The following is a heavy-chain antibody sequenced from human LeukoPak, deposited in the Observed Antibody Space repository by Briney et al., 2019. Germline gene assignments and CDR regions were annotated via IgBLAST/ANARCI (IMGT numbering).Heavy chain of an antibody. CDR1: GFTFSSYG. D-gene: IGHD2-15*01. Sequence: GGSLRLSCAASGFTFSSYGMHWVRQAPGKGLEWVAVISYDGSNKYYADSVKGRFTISRDNSKNTLYLQMNSLRAVDTAVYYCAKEGPRWVAATHRYYGMDVWGQGTTVTVSS. V-gene: IGHV3-30*18. J-gene: IGHJ6*02. CDR2: ISYDGSNK. CDR3: AKEGPRWVAATHRYYGMDV.